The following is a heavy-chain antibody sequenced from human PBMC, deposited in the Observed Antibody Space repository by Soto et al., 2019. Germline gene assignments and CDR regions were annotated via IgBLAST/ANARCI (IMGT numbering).Heavy chain of an antibody. CDR1: GGSIMNYY. D-gene: IGHD2-21*02. J-gene: IGHJ4*02. Sequence: QVQLQESGPGLVKSSETLSLTCTVSGGSIMNYYWSWIRQPPGKGLEWIGYISHSGSTMYNPSLKSRVTMSVDTSKNQISLRLKYVTAADTAVYYCARGAYCRGDCFYYFDYWGQGSVVSVSS. CDR3: ARGAYCRGDCFYYFDY. V-gene: IGHV4-59*01. CDR2: ISHSGST.